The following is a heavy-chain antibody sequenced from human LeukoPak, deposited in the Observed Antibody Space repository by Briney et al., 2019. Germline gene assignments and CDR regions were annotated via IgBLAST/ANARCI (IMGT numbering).Heavy chain of an antibody. V-gene: IGHV3-7*01. CDR3: VRDGGVSGYDLFGY. J-gene: IGHJ4*02. Sequence: GGSLPLSCAASGFTFSHYCLTWVRQPPGKGLEWVAQINQDGSEDYNMASVKARFTISRDNGKNSVFLQMNSLRAEDTAVYYCVRDGGVSGYDLFGYWVQGTLVTVT. D-gene: IGHD5-12*01. CDR1: GFTFSHYC. CDR2: INQDGSED.